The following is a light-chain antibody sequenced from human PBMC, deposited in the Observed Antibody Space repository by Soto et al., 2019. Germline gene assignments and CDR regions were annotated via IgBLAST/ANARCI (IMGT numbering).Light chain of an antibody. CDR2: RAS. V-gene: IGKV1-5*03. CDR1: QTISSW. J-gene: IGKJ1*01. Sequence: DIQMTQSPSTLSGSVADRVTITCRASQTISSWLAWYQQKSGKAPKLLIYRASSLDSGVPSRFSGSGSGTEFTLTISSLQPDDFATYYCQQYNTYSWTFGQGTNVDI. CDR3: QQYNTYSWT.